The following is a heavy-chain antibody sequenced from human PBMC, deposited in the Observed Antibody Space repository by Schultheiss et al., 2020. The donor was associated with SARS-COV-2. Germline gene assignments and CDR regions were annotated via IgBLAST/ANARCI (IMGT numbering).Heavy chain of an antibody. CDR3: ARDQWCGSTSCYTDY. Sequence: GGSLRLSCATSGFIFSDYAMSWVRQTPGKGLEWVSSVSGSGDSTYYADSVKGRFTISRDNSKNTMYLQMNSLRADDTAVYYCARDQWCGSTSCYTDYWGQGTLVTVSS. V-gene: IGHV3-23*01. J-gene: IGHJ4*02. CDR1: GFIFSDYA. CDR2: VSGSGDST. D-gene: IGHD2-2*02.